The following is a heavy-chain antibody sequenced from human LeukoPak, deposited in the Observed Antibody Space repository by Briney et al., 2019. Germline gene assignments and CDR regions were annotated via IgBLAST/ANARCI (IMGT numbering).Heavy chain of an antibody. Sequence: PSETLSLTCTVSGGSITSHYWSWIRQPPVKGLEWIGYIYYSGSTNYHPSLKSRVTISVDTSKNQFSLKLSSVTAADTAVYYCARDSQGRFLEWLSPSSNYYYYMDVWGKGTTVTVSS. CDR2: IYYSGST. CDR3: ARDSQGRFLEWLSPSSNYYYYMDV. D-gene: IGHD3-3*01. CDR1: GGSITSHY. V-gene: IGHV4-59*11. J-gene: IGHJ6*03.